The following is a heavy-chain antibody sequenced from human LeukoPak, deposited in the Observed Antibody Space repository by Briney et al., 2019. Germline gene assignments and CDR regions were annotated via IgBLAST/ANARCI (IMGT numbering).Heavy chain of an antibody. V-gene: IGHV1-69*05. CDR2: IIPIFGTA. D-gene: IGHD2-2*01. CDR1: GGTFSSYA. Sequence: SVTVSCKASGGTFSSYAISWVRQAPGQGLEWMGGIIPIFGTANYAQKFQGRVTITTDESTSTAYMELSSLRSEDTAVYYCALEAHCSSTSCYPVDYYYYYMDVWGKGTTVTVSS. J-gene: IGHJ6*03. CDR3: ALEAHCSSTSCYPVDYYYYYMDV.